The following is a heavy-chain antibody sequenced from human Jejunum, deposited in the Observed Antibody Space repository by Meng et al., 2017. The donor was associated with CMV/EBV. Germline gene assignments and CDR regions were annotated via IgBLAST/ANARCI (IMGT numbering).Heavy chain of an antibody. CDR1: GFTFSNYA. D-gene: IGHD5-12*01. V-gene: IGHV3-23*01. CDR2: IGYDNSDI. CDR3: AKYRLPGAYRDFAN. Sequence: EVHLLESXGELVQPAXYLRLSXAASGFTFSNYAMAWVRQVQGRGLEWVSVIGYDNSDIQYSDSVKSRFTISRDNSKSTLFMQMDSLRAEDTALYYCAKYRLPGAYRDFANWGQGTLVTVSS. J-gene: IGHJ4*02.